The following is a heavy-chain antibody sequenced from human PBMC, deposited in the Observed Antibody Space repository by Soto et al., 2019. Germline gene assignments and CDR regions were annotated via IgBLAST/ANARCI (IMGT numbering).Heavy chain of an antibody. CDR1: GYTFTSYG. CDR2: ISAYNGNT. D-gene: IGHD5-18*01. CDR3: ARETDTAMVYYYSGMDV. J-gene: IGHJ6*02. Sequence: QVQLVQSGAEVKKPGASVKVSCKASGYTFTSYGISWVRQAPGQGLEWMGWISAYNGNTNYAQKLQGRVTMTTDTSKSTTYMELRSVRSDDTAMYYCARETDTAMVYYYSGMDVWGQGTTVTVSS. V-gene: IGHV1-18*01.